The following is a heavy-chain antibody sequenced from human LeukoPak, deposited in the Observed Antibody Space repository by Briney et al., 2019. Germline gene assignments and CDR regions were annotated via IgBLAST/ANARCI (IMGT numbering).Heavy chain of an antibody. CDR2: IKQDGSEK. V-gene: IGHV3-7*01. CDR1: GFTFSGYW. CDR3: ARDRVYMDV. J-gene: IGHJ6*03. Sequence: PGGSLRLSCAASGFTFSGYWMSWVRQAPGKGLEWVANIKQDGSEKYYVDSVKGRFTISRDNAKNSLYLQMNSLRAEDTAVYYCARDRVYMDVWGKGTTVTVSS.